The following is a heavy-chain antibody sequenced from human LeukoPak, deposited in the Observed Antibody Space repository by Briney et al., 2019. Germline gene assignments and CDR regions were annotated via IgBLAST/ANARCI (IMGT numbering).Heavy chain of an antibody. J-gene: IGHJ4*02. CDR1: GFTFTDYW. D-gene: IGHD3-22*01. CDR2: VNQDGSEK. CDR3: ARSSGFGY. V-gene: IGHV3-7*01. Sequence: GGSLRLSCTASGFTFTDYWMSWVRQAPGKGLEWVANVNQDGSEKHYVDSVKGRFTISRDNANNSVYLQMKSLRAEDSAVYYCARSSGFGYWGRGTLVTVSS.